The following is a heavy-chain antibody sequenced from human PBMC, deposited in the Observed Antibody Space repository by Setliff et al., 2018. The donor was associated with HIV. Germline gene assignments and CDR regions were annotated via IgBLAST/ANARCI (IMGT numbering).Heavy chain of an antibody. J-gene: IGHJ3*02. V-gene: IGHV1-18*01. CDR3: ARGGSLFTMTTHPFDI. D-gene: IGHD3-22*01. Sequence: ASVKVSCKASGYTFTSYGISWVRQAPGQGLEWMGWISAYNGNTNYAQKLQGRLTMTRETSTSTGYMELRSLRSDDTAMYYCARGGSLFTMTTHPFDIWGQGTMVTVSS. CDR1: GYTFTSYG. CDR2: ISAYNGNT.